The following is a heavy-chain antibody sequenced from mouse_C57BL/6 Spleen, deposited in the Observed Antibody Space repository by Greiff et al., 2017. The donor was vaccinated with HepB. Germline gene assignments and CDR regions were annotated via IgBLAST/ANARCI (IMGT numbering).Heavy chain of an antibody. CDR1: GFTFSSYA. CDR2: ISDGGSYT. Sequence: EVQGVESGGGLVKPGGSLKLSCAASGFTFSSYAMSWVRQTPEKRLEWVATISDGGSYTYYPDNVKGRFTISRDNAKNNLYLQMSHLKSEDTAMYYCARDWDYYGSSLYYFDYWGQGTTLTVSS. D-gene: IGHD1-1*01. J-gene: IGHJ2*01. V-gene: IGHV5-4*01. CDR3: ARDWDYYGSSLYYFDY.